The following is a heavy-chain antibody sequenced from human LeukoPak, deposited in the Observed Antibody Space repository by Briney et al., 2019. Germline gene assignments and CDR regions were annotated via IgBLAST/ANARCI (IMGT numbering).Heavy chain of an antibody. J-gene: IGHJ6*03. CDR2: IKQDGSEK. CDR3: ARALYSSSWYRYYYYYMDV. CDR1: GFTFSSYW. D-gene: IGHD6-13*01. Sequence: GGSLRLSCAASGFTFSSYWMSWVRQAPGKGLEWVANIKQDGSEKYYVDSVKGRFTISRDNAKNSLYLQMNSLRAEDTAVYYCARALYSSSWYRYYYYYMDVWGKGTTVTVSS. V-gene: IGHV3-7*01.